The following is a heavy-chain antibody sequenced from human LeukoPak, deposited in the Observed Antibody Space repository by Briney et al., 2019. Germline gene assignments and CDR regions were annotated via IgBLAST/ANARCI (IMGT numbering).Heavy chain of an antibody. CDR3: ARDQSPKWGSGERYFDY. D-gene: IGHD7-27*01. V-gene: IGHV3-33*01. CDR1: GFTFNTYG. J-gene: IGHJ4*02. CDR2: MRSDGSDI. Sequence: PGGSLRLSCEASGFTFNTYGMHWVRQAPGKGLEWVAVMRSDGSDIYYADSVKGRFTISRDNSKNTLYLQMNSLRAEDTVVYYCARDQSPKWGSGERYFDYWGQGTLVTVSS.